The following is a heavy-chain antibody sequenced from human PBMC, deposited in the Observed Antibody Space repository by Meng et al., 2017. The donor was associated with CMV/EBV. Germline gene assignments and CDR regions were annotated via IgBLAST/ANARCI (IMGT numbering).Heavy chain of an antibody. J-gene: IGHJ4*02. Sequence: LQLQESGPGLVKPSETRSLTCTVSGGSISSSSYYWGWIRQPPGKGLEWIGSIYYSGSTYYNPSLKSRVTISVDTSKNQFSLKLSSVTAADTAVYYCARGGIAAAGLHWGQGTLVTVSS. CDR3: ARGGIAAAGLH. D-gene: IGHD6-13*01. CDR2: IYYSGST. V-gene: IGHV4-39*07. CDR1: GGSISSSSYY.